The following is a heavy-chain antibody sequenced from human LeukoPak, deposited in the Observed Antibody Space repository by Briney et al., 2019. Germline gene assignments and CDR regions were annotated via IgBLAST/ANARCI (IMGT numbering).Heavy chain of an antibody. CDR2: IYYSGST. J-gene: IGHJ5*02. D-gene: IGHD3-22*01. CDR3: ARRDFTANYYDSSGYYNNWFDP. V-gene: IGHV4-59*08. CDR1: GGSISSYY. Sequence: SETLSLTCTVSGGSISSYYWSWIWQPPGKGLEWIGYIYYSGSTNYNPSLKSRVTISVDTSKNQFSLKLSSVTAADTAVYYCARRDFTANYYDSSGYYNNWFDPWGQGTLVTVSS.